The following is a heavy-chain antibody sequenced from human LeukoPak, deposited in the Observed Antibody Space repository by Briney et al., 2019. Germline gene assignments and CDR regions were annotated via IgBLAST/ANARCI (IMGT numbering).Heavy chain of an antibody. Sequence: GGSLRLSCAASGFTFSSYAMSWVRQAPGKGLEWVSAISGSGGSTYYADSVKGRFTISRDNSKNTLYLQMNSLRAEDTAVYYCAKDKAAKPYYYDSSGYSPFQHWGQGTLVTVSS. CDR1: GFTFSSYA. J-gene: IGHJ1*01. D-gene: IGHD3-22*01. V-gene: IGHV3-23*01. CDR2: ISGSGGST. CDR3: AKDKAAKPYYYDSSGYSPFQH.